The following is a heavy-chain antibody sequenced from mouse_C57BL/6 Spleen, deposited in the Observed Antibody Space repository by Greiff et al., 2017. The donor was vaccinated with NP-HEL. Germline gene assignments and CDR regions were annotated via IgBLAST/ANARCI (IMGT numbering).Heavy chain of an antibody. Sequence: VMLVESGPELVKPGASVKISCKASGYAFSSSWMTWVQQRPGKGLEWIGPIYPGDGDTNYNGKFKGKATLTADKSSSTPYMQLSSLTSEDSAVYFCASEFITAVVAPFDDRGQGTTLTVSS. D-gene: IGHD1-1*01. CDR1: GYAFSSSW. CDR2: IYPGDGDT. J-gene: IGHJ2*01. CDR3: ASEFITAVVAPFDD. V-gene: IGHV1-82*01.